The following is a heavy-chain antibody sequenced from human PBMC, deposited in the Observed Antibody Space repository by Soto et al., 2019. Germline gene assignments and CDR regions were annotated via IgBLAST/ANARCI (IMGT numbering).Heavy chain of an antibody. D-gene: IGHD3-3*01. Sequence: GGSLRLSCASSVFTFISYWMSWVRQAPGKGLEWVANIKQDGSEKYYVDSVKGRFTISRDNAKNSLYLQMNSLRAEDTAVYYCARDLRITIFGVVIIVYYYGMDVWGQGTTVTVSS. CDR3: ARDLRITIFGVVIIVYYYGMDV. CDR1: VFTFISYW. V-gene: IGHV3-7*03. CDR2: IKQDGSEK. J-gene: IGHJ6*02.